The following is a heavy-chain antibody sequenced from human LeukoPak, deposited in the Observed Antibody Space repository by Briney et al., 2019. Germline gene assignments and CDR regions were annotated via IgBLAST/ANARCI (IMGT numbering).Heavy chain of an antibody. J-gene: IGHJ4*02. V-gene: IGHV1-8*01. D-gene: IGHD3-22*01. CDR1: GYTFTSYD. CDR3: ARFSSGYPPRPY. Sequence: ASVKVSCKASGYTFTSYDINWVRQATGQGLEWMGWMNPNSGNTGYAQKFQGRVTMTRNTSISTAYTEMSSLRSEDTAVYYCARFSSGYPPRPYWGQGTLVTVSS. CDR2: MNPNSGNT.